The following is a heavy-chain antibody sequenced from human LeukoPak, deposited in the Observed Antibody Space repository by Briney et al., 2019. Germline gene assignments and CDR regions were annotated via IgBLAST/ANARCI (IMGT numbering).Heavy chain of an antibody. V-gene: IGHV3-11*01. CDR3: GRDPDYGDPY. J-gene: IGHJ4*02. Sequence: PGGALRLSCSASGFSFSDSYMSWFRLSPEKGLEWSAYITSSGTTTEYADSVKGGFTISRVNAKNSLYLQMNSLRPEDAAVYYCGRDPDYGDPYWGQGTLVTVSS. CDR1: GFSFSDSY. CDR2: ITSSGTTT. D-gene: IGHD4/OR15-4a*01.